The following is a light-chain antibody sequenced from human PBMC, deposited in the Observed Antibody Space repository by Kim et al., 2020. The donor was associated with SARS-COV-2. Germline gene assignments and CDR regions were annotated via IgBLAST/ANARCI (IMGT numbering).Light chain of an antibody. V-gene: IGLV3-1*01. Sequence: PGPTTSITFSGDKLGETYTTWFQERPGQTPVLVISQDTERPSGVPERFSGSNSGNTATLTISGTQAMDEADYYCQTWDRSAALFGGGTQLTVL. CDR3: QTWDRSAAL. CDR2: QDT. CDR1: KLGETY. J-gene: IGLJ3*02.